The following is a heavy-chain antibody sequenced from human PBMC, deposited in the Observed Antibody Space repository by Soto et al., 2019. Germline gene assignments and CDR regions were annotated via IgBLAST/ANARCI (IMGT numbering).Heavy chain of an antibody. D-gene: IGHD1-26*01. V-gene: IGHV3-30*18. CDR2: ISYDGSHA. J-gene: IGHJ4*02. Sequence: QVQLVDSGGGVVQPGRSLRLSCAASGFTFKTYGMHWVRRAPGKGLEWLAVISYDGSHAYYADSVKGRFTISSDKSKNKLYLQLKSLRAEDTAVYDCAKERTYSVTSGFDYWGRGTLVTVSS. CDR3: AKERTYSVTSGFDY. CDR1: GFTFKTYG.